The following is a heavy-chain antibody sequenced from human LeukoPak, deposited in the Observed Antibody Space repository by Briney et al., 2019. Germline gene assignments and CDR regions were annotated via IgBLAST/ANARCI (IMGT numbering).Heavy chain of an antibody. J-gene: IGHJ6*03. CDR2: IKQDGSEK. CDR3: AREAGSGTYRGKYYYYYMDV. V-gene: IGHV3-7*01. CDR1: GFTFSSYA. D-gene: IGHD3-10*01. Sequence: GGSLRLSCAASGFTFSSYAMSWVRQAPGKGLEWVANIKQDGSEKYYLDSVKGRFTISRDNAKNSLFLQMNSLRVEDTAVYYCAREAGSGTYRGKYYYYYMDVWGKGTTVTVSS.